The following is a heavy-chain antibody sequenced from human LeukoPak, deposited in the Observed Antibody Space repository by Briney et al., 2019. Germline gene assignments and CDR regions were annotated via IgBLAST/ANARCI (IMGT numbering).Heavy chain of an antibody. CDR1: GFTFSTHS. V-gene: IGHV3-48*01. CDR2: IISSSNTI. Sequence: GGSLRLSCAVSGFTFSTHSMNWVRQAPGKGLEWVSYIISSSNTIYYADSVKGRFTISRDNAKNSLYLQMNSLRAEDTAVYYRARAVGHGSGSPRMDVWGKGTTVTVSS. J-gene: IGHJ6*04. CDR3: ARAVGHGSGSPRMDV. D-gene: IGHD3-10*01.